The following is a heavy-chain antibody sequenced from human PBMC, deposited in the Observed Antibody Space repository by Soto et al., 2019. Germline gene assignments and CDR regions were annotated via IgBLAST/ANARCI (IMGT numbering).Heavy chain of an antibody. CDR3: ARIPYCTSTTCYCASY. V-gene: IGHV4-39*01. CDR1: GGSVSSTSYY. J-gene: IGHJ4*02. D-gene: IGHD2-2*01. CDR2: VYYRGST. Sequence: QLRLQESGPGLVKPSETLSLTCTVSGGSVSSTSYYWGWIRQPPGEGLEWIASVYYRGSTYYNPSLKSRVTISVDTSKNEFSLKLRSVTAADTAVYFCARIPYCTSTTCYCASYWGQGTLVTVFS.